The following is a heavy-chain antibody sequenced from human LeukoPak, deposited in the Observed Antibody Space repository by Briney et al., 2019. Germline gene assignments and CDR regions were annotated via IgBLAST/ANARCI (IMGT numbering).Heavy chain of an antibody. CDR2: FDPEDGET. J-gene: IGHJ4*02. Sequence: ASVKVSCKVSGYTLTELSMHWVRQAPGKGLEWMGGFDPEDGETIYAQKFQGRVTMTEDTSTDTAYMELSSLRSEDTAVYYCATDLGVRWLQYAVGYWGQGTLVTVSS. V-gene: IGHV1-24*01. CDR1: GYTLTELS. D-gene: IGHD5-24*01. CDR3: ATDLGVRWLQYAVGY.